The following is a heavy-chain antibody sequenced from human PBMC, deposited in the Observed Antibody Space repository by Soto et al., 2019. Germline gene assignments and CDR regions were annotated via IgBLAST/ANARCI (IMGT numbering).Heavy chain of an antibody. J-gene: IGHJ4*02. V-gene: IGHV4-39*01. CDR1: GGSISSSSYY. CDR3: ARHSMAATSDFDH. Sequence: QLQLQESGPGLVKPSETLSLTCTVSGGSISSSSYYWGWIRQPSGKGLEWIGSIYYSGSTYYKPSLKVRVTISLDTSKSQFSLKLSSVTAADTAVYYCARHSMAATSDFDHWGPGTLVTVSS. D-gene: IGHD3-3*02. CDR2: IYYSGST.